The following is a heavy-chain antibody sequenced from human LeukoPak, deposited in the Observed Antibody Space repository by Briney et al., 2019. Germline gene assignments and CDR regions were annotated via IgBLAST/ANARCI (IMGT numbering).Heavy chain of an antibody. Sequence: SETLSLTCTVSGGSISSGSYYWSWIRQPAGEGLEWIGRIYTSGSTNYNPSLKSRVTISVDTSKNQFSLKLSSVTAADTAVYYCAREATVLAYDYWGQGTLVTVSS. V-gene: IGHV4-61*02. J-gene: IGHJ4*02. D-gene: IGHD4-17*01. CDR2: IYTSGST. CDR1: GGSISSGSYY. CDR3: AREATVLAYDY.